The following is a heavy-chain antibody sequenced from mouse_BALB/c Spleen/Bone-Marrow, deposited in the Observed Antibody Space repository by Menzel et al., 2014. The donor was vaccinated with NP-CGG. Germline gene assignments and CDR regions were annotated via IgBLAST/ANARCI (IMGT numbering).Heavy chain of an antibody. CDR3: ARRGYYGYSDY. Sequence: EVKLMESGGGLVQPGGSLKLSCAASGFDFSRYWMSWVRQAPGKGLEWIGEINPDSSTINYTPSLKDKFIISRDNAKNTLYLQMRKVRSEDTALYYCARRGYYGYSDYWGQGTTLTVSS. D-gene: IGHD1-2*01. V-gene: IGHV4-1*02. CDR2: INPDSSTI. CDR1: GFDFSRYW. J-gene: IGHJ2*01.